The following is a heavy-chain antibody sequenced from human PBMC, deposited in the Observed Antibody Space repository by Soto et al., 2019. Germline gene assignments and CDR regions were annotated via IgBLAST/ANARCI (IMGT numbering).Heavy chain of an antibody. CDR3: ARDDNCADNGIDH. CDR1: GFSFSTHG. V-gene: IGHV3-33*01. J-gene: IGHJ4*02. D-gene: IGHD1-20*01. CDR2: IVNDGSEQ. Sequence: QVQLVESGGGVVRPGRSLRLSCAATGFSFSTHGMHWVRQAPGKGLEWVAVIVNDGSEQDYSDSVKGRFTISRDNSKNTLYLQMNNLRAEDTAVYYCARDDNCADNGIDHWGQGILVTVSS.